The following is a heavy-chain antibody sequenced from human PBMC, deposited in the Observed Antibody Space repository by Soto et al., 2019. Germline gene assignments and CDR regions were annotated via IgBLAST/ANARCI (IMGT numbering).Heavy chain of an antibody. J-gene: IGHJ4*02. Sequence: EVQLVESGGGLVKPGGSVRLSCEASGFTFNNAWMNWVHQAPGRGLEWVGRIRSNGDGGTADYSSFVKDRFTISRDDPKNTVYLEMNRLGTEDIAVYYCFVLLWFGELLSGDHWGQGTQVTVSS. CDR2: IRSNGDGGTA. CDR1: GFTFNNAW. D-gene: IGHD3-10*01. CDR3: FVLLWFGELLSGDH. V-gene: IGHV3-15*01.